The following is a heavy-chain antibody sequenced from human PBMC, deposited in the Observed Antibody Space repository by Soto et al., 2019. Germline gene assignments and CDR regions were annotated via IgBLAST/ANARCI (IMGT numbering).Heavy chain of an antibody. J-gene: IGHJ5*02. CDR1: GGTFSNYA. V-gene: IGHV1-69*15. D-gene: IGHD5-12*01. CDR2: IIPIFGTR. CDR3: AKYGCREGYCGNWFDP. Sequence: QVQLVQSGAEVKKPGSSVKVSCKASGGTFSNYAITWVRQAPGQGLEWLGRIIPIFGTRDYAQKFQGRVTITADDSTTTAYMELSSLRSDDTAVYYCAKYGCREGYCGNWFDPWGQGTLVTVSS.